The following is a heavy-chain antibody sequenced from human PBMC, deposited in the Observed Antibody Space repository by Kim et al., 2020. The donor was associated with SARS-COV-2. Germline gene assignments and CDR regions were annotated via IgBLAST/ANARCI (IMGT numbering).Heavy chain of an antibody. CDR3: ARDLLVGATSYGMDV. J-gene: IGHJ6*02. D-gene: IGHD1-26*01. Sequence: GGSLRLSCAASGFTFSSYGMHWVRQAPGKGLEGVAVIWYDGRNKYYAASVKGRLTISRDNSKNTLYLQMNSLRAEDTAVYYCARDLLVGATSYGMDVWGQGTTVTVSS. CDR2: IWYDGRNK. V-gene: IGHV3-33*01. CDR1: GFTFSSYG.